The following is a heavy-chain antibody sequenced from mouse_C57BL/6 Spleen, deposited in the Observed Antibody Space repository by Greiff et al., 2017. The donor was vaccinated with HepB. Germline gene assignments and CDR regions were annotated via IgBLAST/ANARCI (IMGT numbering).Heavy chain of an antibody. V-gene: IGHV1-18*01. CDR2: INPNNGGT. Sequence: EVQLQQSGPELVKPGASVKIPCKASGYTFTDYNMDWVKQSHGKSLEWIGDINPNNGGTIYNQKFKGKATLTVDKSSSTAYMELRSLTSEDTAVYYCARRPYDGYYDWFAYWGQGTLVTVSA. J-gene: IGHJ3*01. CDR3: ARRPYDGYYDWFAY. D-gene: IGHD2-3*01. CDR1: GYTFTDYN.